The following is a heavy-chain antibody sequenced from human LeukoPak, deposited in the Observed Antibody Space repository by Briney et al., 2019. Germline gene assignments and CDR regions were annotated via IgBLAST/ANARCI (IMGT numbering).Heavy chain of an antibody. Sequence: ASVKVSCKACGYTFISCYIHWVRQAPGQGLEWMGIINPSGGRTGNAQKSQGRATMTRDMSRSTVYMELSSLRSEDTAVYYCARGGDYYDSSVRPVDYWGQGTLVTVSS. D-gene: IGHD3-22*01. CDR2: INPSGGRT. J-gene: IGHJ4*02. CDR1: GYTFISCY. V-gene: IGHV1-46*01. CDR3: ARGGDYYDSSVRPVDY.